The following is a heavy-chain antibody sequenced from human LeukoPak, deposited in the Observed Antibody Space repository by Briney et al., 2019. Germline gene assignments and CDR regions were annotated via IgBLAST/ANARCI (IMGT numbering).Heavy chain of an antibody. D-gene: IGHD3-9*01. J-gene: IGHJ5*02. V-gene: IGHV1-18*01. CDR3: ARGGAPFDDILTENWFDP. Sequence: ASVKVSCKASGYTFTSYGISWVRQAPGQGLEWMGWISAYNGNTNYAQKLQGRVTMTTDTSTSTAYMELRSLRSDDTAVYYRARGGAPFDDILTENWFDPWGQGTLVTVSS. CDR2: ISAYNGNT. CDR1: GYTFTSYG.